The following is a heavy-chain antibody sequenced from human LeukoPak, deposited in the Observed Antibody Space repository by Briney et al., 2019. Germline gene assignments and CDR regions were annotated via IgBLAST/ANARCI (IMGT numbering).Heavy chain of an antibody. D-gene: IGHD3-22*01. CDR2: ITTSSTYI. Sequence: PGGSLRLSCAASGFSFSTYNMNWVRQAPGKGLEWVSSITTSSTYIYYADSVKGRFTISRDNAKNSLYLQMNSLRAEDTAVYYCARERRYYYDSSGYYYDWLNLFDYWGQGTLVTVSS. CDR1: GFSFSTYN. J-gene: IGHJ4*02. V-gene: IGHV3-21*01. CDR3: ARERRYYYDSSGYYYDWLNLFDY.